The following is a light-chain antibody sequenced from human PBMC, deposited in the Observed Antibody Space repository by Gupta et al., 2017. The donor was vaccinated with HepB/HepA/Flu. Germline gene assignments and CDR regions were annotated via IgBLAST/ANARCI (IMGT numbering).Light chain of an antibody. CDR1: QGISSA. CDR3: QQGNNSPIT. V-gene: IGKV1D-13*01. Sequence: AIQLTQSPSSLSASVGDRVTITCRASQGISSALAWYQQKPGKAPKLLIYDASRVESGVPSRFSGSGSGTDFTLTISSLQPEDFATYYCQQGNNSPITFGGGTKVEIK. J-gene: IGKJ4*01. CDR2: DAS.